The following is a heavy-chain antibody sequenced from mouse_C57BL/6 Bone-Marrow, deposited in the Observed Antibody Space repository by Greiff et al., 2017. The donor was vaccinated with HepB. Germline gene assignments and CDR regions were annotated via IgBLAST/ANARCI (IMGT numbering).Heavy chain of an antibody. CDR3: ARHAYYYGSSYWYFDV. V-gene: IGHV5-12*01. D-gene: IGHD1-1*01. J-gene: IGHJ1*03. CDR2: ISNGGGST. Sequence: DVKLVESGGGLVQPGGSLKLSCAASGFTFSDYYMYWVRQTPEKRLEWVAYISNGGGSTYYPDTVKGRFTISRDNAKNTLYLQMSRLKSEDTAMYYCARHAYYYGSSYWYFDVWGTGTTVTVSS. CDR1: GFTFSDYY.